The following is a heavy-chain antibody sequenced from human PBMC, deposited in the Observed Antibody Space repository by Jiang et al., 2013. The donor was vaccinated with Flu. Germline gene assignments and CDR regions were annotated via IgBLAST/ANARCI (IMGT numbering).Heavy chain of an antibody. D-gene: IGHD3-16*02. CDR1: GFSFTSCG. CDR2: INTNTGNP. Sequence: PGASVKLSCKASGFSFTSCGINWVRKAPGQGFEWMGWINTNTGNPTYAQNFTGRFVFSFDSSASTAYLQISGLKAEDTAVYFCGRDHTGDYVWGSYRFNGIDVWGQGTAVTVSS. V-gene: IGHV7-4-1*02. CDR3: GRDHTGDYVWGSYRFNGIDV. J-gene: IGHJ6*02.